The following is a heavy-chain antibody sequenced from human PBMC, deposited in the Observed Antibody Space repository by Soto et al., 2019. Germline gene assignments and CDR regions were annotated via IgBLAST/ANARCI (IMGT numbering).Heavy chain of an antibody. V-gene: IGHV4-59*01. Sequence: SETLSLTCSVSGCSMTTYYWHWIRQAPGKGLEWIGFIYKTGSTVYNPSFKSRVTISVDTSKNQFSLKLNSVTAADTAVYYCARDLWGYCGTDCYPLDVWGQGTTVTVSS. D-gene: IGHD2-21*02. J-gene: IGHJ6*02. CDR3: ARDLWGYCGTDCYPLDV. CDR2: IYKTGST. CDR1: GCSMTTYY.